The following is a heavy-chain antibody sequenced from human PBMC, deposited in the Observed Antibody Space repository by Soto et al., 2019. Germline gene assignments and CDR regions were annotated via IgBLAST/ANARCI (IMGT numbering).Heavy chain of an antibody. V-gene: IGHV1-3*01. CDR2: INAGNGNT. D-gene: IGHD2-8*01. J-gene: IGHJ5*02. Sequence: ASVKVSCKASGYTFTSYAMHWVRQAPGQRLEWMGWINAGNGNTKYSQKFQGRVTITRDTSASTAYMELSSLRSEDTAVYYCATGYCTNGVCGFDPWGQGTLVTVSS. CDR3: ATGYCTNGVCGFDP. CDR1: GYTFTSYA.